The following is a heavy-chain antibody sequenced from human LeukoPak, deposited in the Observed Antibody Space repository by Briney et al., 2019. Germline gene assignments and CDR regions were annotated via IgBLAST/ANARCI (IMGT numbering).Heavy chain of an antibody. V-gene: IGHV1-8*01. D-gene: IGHD6-13*01. CDR2: MNPNSGNT. CDR3: ARGHFTPPLHLLRWSPSTGYSSSWYDY. Sequence: ASVKVSCKASGYTFTSYDINWVRQATGQGLEWMGWMNPNSGNTGYAQKFQGRVTMTRNTSISTAYMELSSLRSEDTAVYYCARGHFTPPLHLLRWSPSTGYSSSWYDYWGQGTLVTVSS. J-gene: IGHJ4*02. CDR1: GYTFTSYD.